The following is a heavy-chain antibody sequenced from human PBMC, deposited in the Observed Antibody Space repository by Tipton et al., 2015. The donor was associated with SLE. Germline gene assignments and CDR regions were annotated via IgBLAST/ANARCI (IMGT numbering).Heavy chain of an antibody. CDR2: IYYSGST. Sequence: LRLSCTVSGGSISSSSYYWGWIRQPPGKGLEWIGYIYYSGSTNYNPSLKSRVTISLDTSKNQFSLRLSSVTAADTAVYYCARLTTLATFYSWGQGTRVTVSS. CDR3: ARLTTLATFYS. CDR1: GGSISSSSYY. V-gene: IGHV4-61*05. J-gene: IGHJ4*02. D-gene: IGHD5-24*01.